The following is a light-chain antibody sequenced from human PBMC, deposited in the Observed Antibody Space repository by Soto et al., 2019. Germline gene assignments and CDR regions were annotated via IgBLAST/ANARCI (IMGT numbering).Light chain of an antibody. V-gene: IGKV3-15*01. Sequence: EIVVTQSPATLSVYPGERATLSCSASQGVSGNLAWYQQKPGQAPRLLIYGASTRATGIPARFSGSGSGTEFTLTISSLQSEDFAVYYCQQYNNWPPWTFGQGT. CDR2: GAS. J-gene: IGKJ1*01. CDR1: QGVSGN. CDR3: QQYNNWPPWT.